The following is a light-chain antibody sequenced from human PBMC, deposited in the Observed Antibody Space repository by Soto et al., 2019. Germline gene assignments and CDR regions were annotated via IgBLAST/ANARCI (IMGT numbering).Light chain of an antibody. Sequence: EIVMTQSPATLSVSPGERATLSCRASQSVDSKLAWCQQKPGQGPRLLIYGASSRATGIPARFSGSESGTEFTHTISSLQSEDFAVYYCQHYSTWLWTFGQGTKVEIK. J-gene: IGKJ1*01. V-gene: IGKV3-15*01. CDR2: GAS. CDR3: QHYSTWLWT. CDR1: QSVDSK.